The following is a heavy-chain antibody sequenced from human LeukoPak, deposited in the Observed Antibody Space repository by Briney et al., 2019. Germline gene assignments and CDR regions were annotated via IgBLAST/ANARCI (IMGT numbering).Heavy chain of an antibody. Sequence: GRSLRLSCAASGLTFSSYGMPWVRQAPGKGLEWVAVIWYDGSNKYYADSVKGRFTISRDNAKNSLYLQMNSLRAEDTAVYYCARGDILPHWGQGTLVTVSS. CDR3: ARGDILPH. D-gene: IGHD3-3*02. J-gene: IGHJ4*02. CDR2: IWYDGSNK. V-gene: IGHV3-33*01. CDR1: GLTFSSYG.